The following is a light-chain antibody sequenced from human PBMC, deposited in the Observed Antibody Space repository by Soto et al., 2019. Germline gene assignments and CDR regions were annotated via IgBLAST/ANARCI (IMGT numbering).Light chain of an antibody. J-gene: IGKJ2*01. CDR1: QSVSSN. V-gene: IGKV3-15*01. CDR3: QQYNNLPPPT. Sequence: EIVMTQSPATLSVSPGERATLSCRASQSVSSNLAWYQQKPCQAPRRLIYGASTRATGIPARFSGSGSGTTFTLTISSLQYEDFAVYYCQQYNNLPPPTFGHGTKLEIK. CDR2: GAS.